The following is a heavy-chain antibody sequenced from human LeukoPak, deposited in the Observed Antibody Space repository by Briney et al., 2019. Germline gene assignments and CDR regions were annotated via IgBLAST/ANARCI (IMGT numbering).Heavy chain of an antibody. V-gene: IGHV3-23*01. Sequence: PGGSLRLSCAASGFTFSSYAMSGVRQVPGKGLEWASVISGSGDNTYYADSVKGRFTISRDNSKNMLYLQMNSLRAEDTAVYYCAKWKYSNSGIDDYWGQGTLVTVSS. CDR1: GFTFSSYA. J-gene: IGHJ4*02. CDR3: AKWKYSNSGIDDY. D-gene: IGHD6-6*01. CDR2: ISGSGDNT.